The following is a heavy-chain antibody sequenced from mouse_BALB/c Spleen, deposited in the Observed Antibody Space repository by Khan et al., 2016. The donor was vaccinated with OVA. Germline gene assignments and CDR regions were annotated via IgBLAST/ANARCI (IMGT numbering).Heavy chain of an antibody. V-gene: IGHV14-3*02. CDR1: GYNIKAIY. CDR3: RISTINA. Sequence: VRLQQSGAELVKPAASLKLSCTASGYNIKAIYIHWVKQRPEKGLERIRRTDPSNGNTKYDPKFQGKATLTADTSSNTAYLQLSSLTSEDTAVYYCRISTINAWGQGTTLTVSS. J-gene: IGHJ2*01. CDR2: TDPSNGNT.